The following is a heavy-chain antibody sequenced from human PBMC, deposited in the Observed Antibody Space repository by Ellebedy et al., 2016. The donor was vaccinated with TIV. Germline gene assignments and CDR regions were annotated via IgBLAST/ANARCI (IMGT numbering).Heavy chain of an antibody. Sequence: GGSLRLXCAASGFTFSSYAMHWVRQAPGKGLEWVAVISYDGSNKYYADSVKGRFTISRDNSKNTLYLQMNSLRAEDTAVYYCAKDEGAGGMDVWGQGTTVTVSS. CDR3: AKDEGAGGMDV. CDR2: ISYDGSNK. D-gene: IGHD1-26*01. V-gene: IGHV3-30-3*01. CDR1: GFTFSSYA. J-gene: IGHJ6*02.